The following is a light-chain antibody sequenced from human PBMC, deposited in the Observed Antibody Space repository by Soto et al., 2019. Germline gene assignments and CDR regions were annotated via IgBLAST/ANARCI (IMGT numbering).Light chain of an antibody. CDR1: QSVSTN. V-gene: IGKV3-15*01. CDR3: QQYDSWPRT. CDR2: VAS. J-gene: IGKJ1*01. Sequence: MSQSLATLSVSPGERAARSCRASQSVSTNLAWYQQKPGQAPRLLIYVASSRATGVPDRFTAGGSGTEFTLTISRLEPDDLAVYYCQQYDSWPRTFGQGSKVDIK.